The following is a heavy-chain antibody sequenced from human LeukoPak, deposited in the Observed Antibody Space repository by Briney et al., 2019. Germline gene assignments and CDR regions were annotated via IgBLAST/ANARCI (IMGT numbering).Heavy chain of an antibody. CDR3: AKVVTNNPGFDY. CDR2: IRYDGTNK. V-gene: IGHV3-30*02. J-gene: IGHJ4*02. D-gene: IGHD2-21*02. Sequence: HPGGSLRLSCAASGFTFSSSGMHWVRQAPGKGLEWVAFIRYDGTNKYYADSVKGRFTISRDNSKNTLYLLMNSLRAEDTAVYYCAKVVTNNPGFDYWGQGTLVTVSS. CDR1: GFTFSSSG.